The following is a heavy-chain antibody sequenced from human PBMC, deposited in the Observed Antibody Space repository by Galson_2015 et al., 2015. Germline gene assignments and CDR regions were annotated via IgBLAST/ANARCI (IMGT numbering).Heavy chain of an antibody. D-gene: IGHD5-12*01. CDR3: ARAGFHSGYNF. CDR1: GGSFSGYY. CDR2: INHSGST. J-gene: IGHJ4*02. Sequence: SETLSLTCAVYGGSFSGYYWSWIRQPPGKGLEWIGEINHSGSTNYNPSLKSRVTISVDTSKNQFSLKLSSVTAADTAVYYCARAGFHSGYNFWGQGTLVAVSS. V-gene: IGHV4-34*01.